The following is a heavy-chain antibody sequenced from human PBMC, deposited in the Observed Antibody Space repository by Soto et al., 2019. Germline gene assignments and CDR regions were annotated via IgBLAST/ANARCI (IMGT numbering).Heavy chain of an antibody. CDR3: ARDLAATVTTKGNYGMDV. CDR2: IIPIFGTA. Sequence: SVKVSCKASGGTFSSYAISWLRQAPGQGLEWMGGIIPIFGTANYAQKFQGRVTITADESTSTAYMELSSLRSEDTAVYYCARDLAATVTTKGNYGMDVWGQGTTVTVSS. J-gene: IGHJ6*02. D-gene: IGHD4-17*01. V-gene: IGHV1-69*13. CDR1: GGTFSSYA.